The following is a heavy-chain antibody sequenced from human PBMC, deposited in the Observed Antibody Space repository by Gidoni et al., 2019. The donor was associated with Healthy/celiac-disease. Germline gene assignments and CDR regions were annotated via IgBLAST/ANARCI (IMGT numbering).Heavy chain of an antibody. CDR1: GGTFSSSA. V-gene: IGHV1-69*01. J-gene: IGHJ6*02. CDR2: IIPIFGTA. CDR3: AVGSITIFGVVTNYYYYYGMDV. D-gene: IGHD3-3*01. Sequence: QVQLVQSGAEVKKPGSSLKVSCKASGGTFSSSAISWVRQAPGQGIEWMGGIIPIFGTANYEQKFQGRVTITADESTSTDYMELSSLRSEDTAVYYCAVGSITIFGVVTNYYYYYGMDVWGQGTTVTVSS.